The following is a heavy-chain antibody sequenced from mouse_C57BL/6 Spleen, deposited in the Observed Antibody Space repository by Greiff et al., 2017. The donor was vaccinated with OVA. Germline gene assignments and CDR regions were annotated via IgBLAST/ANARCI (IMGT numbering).Heavy chain of an antibody. Sequence: VMLVESGPGLVQPSQSLSITCTVSGFSLTSYGVHWVRQSPGKGLEWLGVLWSGGSTDYNAAFISSLSISKDNSKSQVFFKMNSLQADDTAIYYCARGIYYGSSYDYWGQGTTLTVSS. CDR1: GFSLTSYG. CDR3: ARGIYYGSSYDY. D-gene: IGHD1-1*01. CDR2: LWSGGST. V-gene: IGHV2-2*01. J-gene: IGHJ2*01.